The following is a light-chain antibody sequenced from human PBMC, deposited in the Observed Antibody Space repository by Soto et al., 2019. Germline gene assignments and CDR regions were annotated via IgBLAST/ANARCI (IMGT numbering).Light chain of an antibody. Sequence: DIQMTQSPSTLSASVVDRVTITCLASQSISSWLAWYQQKPGKAPKLLIYDASSLESGVPSRFSGSASGTEFTLTISSLQPDDFATYYCQQYDNYPLTFGGGTKVDIK. V-gene: IGKV1-5*01. CDR2: DAS. J-gene: IGKJ4*01. CDR1: QSISSW. CDR3: QQYDNYPLT.